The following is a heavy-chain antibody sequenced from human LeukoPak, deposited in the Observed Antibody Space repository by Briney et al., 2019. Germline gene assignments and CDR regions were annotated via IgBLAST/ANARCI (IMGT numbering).Heavy chain of an antibody. Sequence: GGSLRLSCAASGFTFSSYSMNWVRQAPGKGLEWVSSISSSSSYIYYADSVKGRFTISRDNAKNSLSLQMNSLRAEDTAVYYCARGAAHFPYYYDSSGYCPFDYWGQGTLVTVSS. CDR1: GFTFSSYS. CDR2: ISSSSSYI. D-gene: IGHD3-22*01. V-gene: IGHV3-21*01. CDR3: ARGAAHFPYYYDSSGYCPFDY. J-gene: IGHJ4*02.